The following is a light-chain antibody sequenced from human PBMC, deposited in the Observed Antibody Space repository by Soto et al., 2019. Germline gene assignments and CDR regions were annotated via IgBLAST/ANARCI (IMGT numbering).Light chain of an antibody. J-gene: IGLJ2*01. Sequence: QAVVTQEPSLTVSPGGTVTLTCGSSTGAVTSNHHPYWFQQKACQAPRTLIYDTSNKHSWTPARFSGSLLGDKAALTLSGAQPEDEAQYYCLLSYNAARVFGGGTKVTVL. CDR3: LLSYNAARV. CDR1: TGAVTSNHH. CDR2: DTS. V-gene: IGLV7-46*01.